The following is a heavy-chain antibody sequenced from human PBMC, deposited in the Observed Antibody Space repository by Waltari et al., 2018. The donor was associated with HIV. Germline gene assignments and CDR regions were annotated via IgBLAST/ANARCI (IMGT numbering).Heavy chain of an antibody. D-gene: IGHD3-22*01. V-gene: IGHV1-8*01. CDR3: ARVYYDSSGYYGAAGY. CDR2: RNPNSGNT. J-gene: IGHJ4*02. Sequence: QVQLVQSGAEVKKPGASVKVSCKASGYTFTSYDINWVRQATGQGLEWMGCRNPNSGNTGYAQKLQGRVTMTRNTSISTAFMEVSSLRSEDTAVYYCARVYYDSSGYYGAAGYWGQGTLVTVSS. CDR1: GYTFTSYD.